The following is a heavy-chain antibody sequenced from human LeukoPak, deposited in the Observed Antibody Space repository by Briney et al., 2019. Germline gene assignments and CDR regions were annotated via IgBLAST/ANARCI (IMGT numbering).Heavy chain of an antibody. Sequence: PSETLSLTCTVSGGSISSGGYYWSWIRQPPGKGLEWIGYIYHSRSTYYNPSLKSRVTISVDRSKNQFSLKLSSVTAADTAVYYCARDIALATPRDQVATFDIWGQGTMVTVSS. CDR1: GGSISSGGYY. CDR2: IYHSRST. CDR3: ARDIALATPRDQVATFDI. J-gene: IGHJ3*02. D-gene: IGHD6-6*01. V-gene: IGHV4-30-2*01.